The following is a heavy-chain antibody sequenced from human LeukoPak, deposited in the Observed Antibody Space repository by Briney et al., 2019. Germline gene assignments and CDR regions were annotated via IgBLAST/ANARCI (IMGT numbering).Heavy chain of an antibody. V-gene: IGHV3-21*04. Sequence: GGSLRLSCAASGFTFSSYSMNWVRQAPGKGLEWVSSISSSSSYIYYAGSVKGRFTISRDNAKNSLYLQMNSLRAEDMAFYYCAKGGLVVVTAQIDYWGQGTLVTVSS. CDR2: ISSSSSYI. J-gene: IGHJ4*02. D-gene: IGHD2-21*02. CDR3: AKGGLVVVTAQIDY. CDR1: GFTFSSYS.